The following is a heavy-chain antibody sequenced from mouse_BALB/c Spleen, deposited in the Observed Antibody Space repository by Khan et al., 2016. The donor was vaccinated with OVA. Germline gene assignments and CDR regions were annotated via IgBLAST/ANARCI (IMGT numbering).Heavy chain of an antibody. D-gene: IGHD2-14*01. J-gene: IGHJ3*01. CDR2: VNTSDGGT. CDR1: GYSFTAYY. CDR3: GRGYEFFPY. V-gene: IGHV1-18*01. Sequence: VQLQQSGPDLVKPGASVKISCKTSGYSFTAYYMHWVKESHGKTLECIGRVNTSDGGTTYNQKFRGKAILTVAKSSSTAYLELRSLTSEDSAGYYCGRGYEFFPYWGQGTLVTFSA.